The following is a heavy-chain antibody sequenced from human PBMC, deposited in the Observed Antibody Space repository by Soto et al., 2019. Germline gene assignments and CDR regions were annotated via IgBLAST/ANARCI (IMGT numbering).Heavy chain of an antibody. CDR2: ISGSGDST. Sequence: GGSLRLSCAASGFTFSSYAMSWVRQAPGKGLEWVSAISGSGDSTFYADSVKGRFTISRDNSKNTLYLQMNSLRAEDTAVYYCAKRAWGTYYFDYWGQGTLVTVSS. V-gene: IGHV3-23*01. D-gene: IGHD3-16*01. CDR3: AKRAWGTYYFDY. CDR1: GFTFSSYA. J-gene: IGHJ4*02.